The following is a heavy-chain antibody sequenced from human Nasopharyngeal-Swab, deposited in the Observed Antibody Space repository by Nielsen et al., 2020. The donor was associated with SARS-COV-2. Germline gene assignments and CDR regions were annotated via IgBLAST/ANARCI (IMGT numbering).Heavy chain of an antibody. V-gene: IGHV3-30*03. J-gene: IGHJ4*02. CDR2: ISFDVINQ. Sequence: LSLTCAASGFRFSGYGMHWVRQAPGKGLEWVAYISFDVINQAYAESARGRFTVSRDNSKNTLFLQMNSLIIEDTAVYYCARELGIAVAGTDAFGYWGQGTLVTVSS. CDR1: GFRFSGYG. CDR3: ARELGIAVAGTDAFGY. D-gene: IGHD6-19*01.